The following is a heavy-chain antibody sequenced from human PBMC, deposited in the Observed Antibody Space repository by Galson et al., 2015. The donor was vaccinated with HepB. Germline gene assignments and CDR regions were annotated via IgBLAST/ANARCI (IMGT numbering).Heavy chain of an antibody. D-gene: IGHD3-3*01. J-gene: IGHJ4*02. CDR1: GYRFTSYW. Sequence: QSGAEVKKPGESLKISCKGSGYRFTSYWIAWVRQMPGKGLEWMGIIYPGDSDTRYSPSFQGQVTISADKSISTAYLQWSSLKASDTAMYYCARTLYYDFWSAYYTSYLDYWGQGTLVTVSS. CDR2: IYPGDSDT. CDR3: ARTLYYDFWSAYYTSYLDY. V-gene: IGHV5-51*03.